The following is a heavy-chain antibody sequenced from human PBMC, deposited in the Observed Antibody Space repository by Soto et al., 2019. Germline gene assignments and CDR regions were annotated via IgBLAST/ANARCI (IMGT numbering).Heavy chain of an antibody. J-gene: IGHJ4*02. Sequence: QVQLVQSGAEVKKPGSSVKVSCKASGGTFSSYAISWVRQAPGQGLEWMGGIIPIFGTANYAQKFQGRVTITADESTSTADMELSSLRSEDTALYYCARESPPGIAVACTSDYWGQGTLVTVSS. CDR2: IIPIFGTA. D-gene: IGHD6-19*01. CDR1: GGTFSSYA. V-gene: IGHV1-69*01. CDR3: ARESPPGIAVACTSDY.